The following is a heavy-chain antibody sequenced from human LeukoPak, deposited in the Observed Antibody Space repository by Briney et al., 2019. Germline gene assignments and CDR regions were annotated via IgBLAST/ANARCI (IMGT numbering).Heavy chain of an antibody. CDR3: AQDNLGYCSGGSCYFDY. V-gene: IGHV3-9*01. CDR1: GFIFDDYA. Sequence: PGGSLRLSCAVSGFIFDDYAMPWVRQAPGKGLEWVSGISWNSGNIGYADSVKGRFTISRDNAKNSLYLQMNSLRAEDTALYYCAQDNLGYCSGGSCYFDYWGQGTLVTVSS. J-gene: IGHJ4*02. D-gene: IGHD2-15*01. CDR2: ISWNSGNI.